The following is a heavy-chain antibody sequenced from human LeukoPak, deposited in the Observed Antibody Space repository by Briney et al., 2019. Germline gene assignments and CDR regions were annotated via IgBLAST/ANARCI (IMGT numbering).Heavy chain of an antibody. V-gene: IGHV4-61*02. CDR3: ARDEYSNYDAFDI. CDR2: MYTSGST. J-gene: IGHJ3*02. D-gene: IGHD4-11*01. CDR1: GGSITSGSYY. Sequence: PSETVSLTCTVSGGSITSGSYYWTWIRQPAGKGLEWIGRMYTSGSTNYNPSLKSRVTISVDTSKNQFSLNLTSVTAPDTAVYYCARDEYSNYDAFDIWGQGTMVTVSS.